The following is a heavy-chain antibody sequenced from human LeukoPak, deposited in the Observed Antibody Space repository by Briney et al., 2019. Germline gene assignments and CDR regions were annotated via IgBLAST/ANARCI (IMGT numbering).Heavy chain of an antibody. CDR2: IKSDGTST. CDR1: GFNFSSYW. J-gene: IGHJ6*02. V-gene: IGHV3-74*01. CDR3: ARDRYYGIDV. Sequence: PGGSLRLSCAASGFNFSSYWMHWVRQDPGKGLVWVSHIKSDGTSTSYADSVRGRFTISRDNAKNTLYLQMNSLRAEDTAVYFCARDRYYGIDVWGRGTTVTVSS.